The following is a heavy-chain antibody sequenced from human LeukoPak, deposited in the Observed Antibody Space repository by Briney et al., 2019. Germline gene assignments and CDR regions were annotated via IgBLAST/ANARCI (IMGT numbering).Heavy chain of an antibody. Sequence: KPSETLSLTCAVYGGSFSGYYWSWIRQPPGKGLEWIGEINHSGSTNYNPSLKSRVTISVDTSKNQFSLKLSSVTAADTAVYYCARGGGDYDFWSGYYTSDAFDIWGQGTMVTVSS. J-gene: IGHJ3*02. CDR1: GGSFSGYY. CDR3: ARGGGDYDFWSGYYTSDAFDI. D-gene: IGHD3-3*01. CDR2: INHSGST. V-gene: IGHV4-34*01.